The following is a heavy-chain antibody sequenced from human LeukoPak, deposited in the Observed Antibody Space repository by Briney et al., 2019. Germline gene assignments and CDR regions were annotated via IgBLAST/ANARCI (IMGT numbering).Heavy chain of an antibody. CDR2: IYHSGST. Sequence: SETLSLTCAVSGGSISSSNWWIWVRQPPGKGLEWIGDIYHSGSTNYNPSLKSRVTISVDTSKNQFSLKLSSVTAADTAVYYCARGEQLVTWFDPWGQGTLVTVSS. D-gene: IGHD6-6*01. J-gene: IGHJ5*02. CDR3: ARGEQLVTWFDP. CDR1: GGSISSSNW. V-gene: IGHV4-4*02.